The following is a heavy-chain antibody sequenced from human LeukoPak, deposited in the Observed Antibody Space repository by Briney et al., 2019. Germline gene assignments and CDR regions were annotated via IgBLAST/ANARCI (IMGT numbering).Heavy chain of an antibody. CDR3: ARGSGFVVVPAAHNWFDP. D-gene: IGHD2-2*01. CDR2: ISSSSSTI. CDR1: GFTFSGSA. V-gene: IGHV3-48*04. J-gene: IGHJ5*02. Sequence: GGSLRLSCAASGFTFSGSAMHWVRQASGKGLEWVSYISSSSSTIYYADSVKGRFTISRDNAKNSLYLQMNSLRAGDTAVYYCARGSGFVVVPAAHNWFDPWGQGTLVTVSS.